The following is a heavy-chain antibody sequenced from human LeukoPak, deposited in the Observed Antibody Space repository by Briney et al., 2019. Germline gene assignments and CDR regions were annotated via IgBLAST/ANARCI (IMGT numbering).Heavy chain of an antibody. V-gene: IGHV1-69*13. CDR1: GGTFSSYA. CDR2: IIPIFGTA. D-gene: IGHD2-2*01. CDR3: ARHPEGIVPASTNYYYYGMDV. Sequence: GASVKVSCKASGGTFSSYAISWVRQAPGQGLEWMGGIIPIFGTANYAQKFQGRVTITADESTSTAYMGLSSLRSEDTAVYYCARHPEGIVPASTNYYYYGMDVWGQGTTVTVSS. J-gene: IGHJ6*02.